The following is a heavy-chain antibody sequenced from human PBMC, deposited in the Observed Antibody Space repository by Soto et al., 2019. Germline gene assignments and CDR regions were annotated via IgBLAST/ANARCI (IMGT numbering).Heavy chain of an antibody. CDR3: ARDLGEMYAI. V-gene: IGHV3-21*01. CDR1: GFTFSSYS. J-gene: IGHJ4*02. Sequence: PGGSLRLSCAASGFTFSSYSMNWVRQAPGKGPKWVSSISSSGSYTQYAGSVKGRFTISRDNAQKSVYLHVNSLRPEDTAVYYCARDLGEMYAIWGQGTRVTVSS. D-gene: IGHD2-8*01. CDR2: ISSSGSYT.